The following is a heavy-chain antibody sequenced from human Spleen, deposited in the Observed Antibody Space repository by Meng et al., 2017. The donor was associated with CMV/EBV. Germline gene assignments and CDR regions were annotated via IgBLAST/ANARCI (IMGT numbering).Heavy chain of an antibody. J-gene: IGHJ4*02. Sequence: TYEVTFPNHAVGEVRQSQGKGLEWGSNSDTGGGTTYYADSVKGRFTISRDNSKNILSLQMNSLRAEDTAIYYCAKTLAGSYWGVDYWGQGTLVTVSS. CDR3: AKTLAGSYWGVDY. CDR2: SDTGGGTT. D-gene: IGHD1-26*01. V-gene: IGHV3-23*01. CDR1: EVTFPNHA.